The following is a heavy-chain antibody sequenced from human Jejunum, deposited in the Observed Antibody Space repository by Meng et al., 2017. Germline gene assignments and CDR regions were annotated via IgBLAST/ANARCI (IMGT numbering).Heavy chain of an antibody. J-gene: IGHJ4*02. CDR3: ARGNEYSNYGADF. D-gene: IGHD4-11*01. CDR2: INDRGST. CDR1: GGSISYIN. V-gene: IGHV4-34*01. Sequence: QVKLQQWGAGLLKPSENLPLPFAVYGGSISYINCTWTRQPPGKGLEWIGEINDRGSTNYNPSLKSRVSISVDTSKSQFYLRVCSVTAAVTAVYYCARGNEYSNYGADFWGQGTLVTVSS.